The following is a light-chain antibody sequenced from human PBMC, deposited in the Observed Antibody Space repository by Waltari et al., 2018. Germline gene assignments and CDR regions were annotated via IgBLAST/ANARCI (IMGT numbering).Light chain of an antibody. Sequence: QLVLTQSPSASASLGASVKLTCTLDSGHSTNIIAWHQQQPQNGPRYLMKVNSDGSHSKGDAIPDRFSGSSSSSGTERYLTISSVQSEDEADYYCQSGGHGTWVFGGGTKLTVL. CDR1: SGHSTNI. J-gene: IGLJ3*02. CDR2: VNSDGSH. V-gene: IGLV4-69*02. CDR3: QSGGHGTWV.